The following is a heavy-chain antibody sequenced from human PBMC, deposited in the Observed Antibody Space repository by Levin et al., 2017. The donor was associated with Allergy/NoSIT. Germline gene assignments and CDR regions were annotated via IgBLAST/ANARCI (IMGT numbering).Heavy chain of an antibody. CDR2: ISGGGKT. CDR1: GFTLSTFS. V-gene: IGHV3-23*01. Sequence: GGSLRLSCAASGFTLSTFSMTWVRQAPGKGLEWVSSISGGGKTYYADSVKGRFTISRDESKSTVYLQMNSLRAEDTAVYYCAKGAAIIMYWFDSWGQGKLVTVSS. J-gene: IGHJ5*01. CDR3: AKGAAIIMYWFDS. D-gene: IGHD2-2*01.